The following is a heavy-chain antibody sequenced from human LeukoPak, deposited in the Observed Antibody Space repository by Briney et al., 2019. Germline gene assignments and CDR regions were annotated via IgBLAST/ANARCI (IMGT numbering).Heavy chain of an antibody. V-gene: IGHV3-30-3*01. CDR2: ISYDGSNK. Sequence: GGSLRLSCAASGFTFSSYAMHWVRQAPGKGLEWVAVISYDGSNKYYADSVKGRFTISRDNAKNTLYLQMNGLRAEDTAVYYCSRSAYYDGSGNYYDYWGQGTLVTVSS. CDR3: SRSAYYDGSGNYYDY. J-gene: IGHJ4*02. D-gene: IGHD3-22*01. CDR1: GFTFSSYA.